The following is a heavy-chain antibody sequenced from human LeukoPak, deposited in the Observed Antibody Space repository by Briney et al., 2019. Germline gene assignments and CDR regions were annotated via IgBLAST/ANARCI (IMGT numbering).Heavy chain of an antibody. J-gene: IGHJ3*02. V-gene: IGHV3-23*01. D-gene: IGHD2-2*01. CDR3: AKDAHCSSTTCRGPFDI. Sequence: AGGSLRLSCAASGFTFSNYAMSWVRQAPGKGLEWVSAISGSGGDTYYADSVKGRFTISRDNSKNTLYLQLNSLRAEDTAVYSCAKDAHCSSTTCRGPFDIWAKGQWSPSLQ. CDR1: GFTFSNYA. CDR2: ISGSGGDT.